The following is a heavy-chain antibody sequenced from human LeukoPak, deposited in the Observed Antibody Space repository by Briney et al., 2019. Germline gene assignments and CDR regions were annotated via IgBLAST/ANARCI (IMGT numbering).Heavy chain of an antibody. CDR3: TRAPYCSSTSCYEGGAY. CDR2: INHSGST. V-gene: IGHV4-34*01. CDR1: GGSFSGYY. J-gene: IGHJ4*02. Sequence: SETLSLTCAVYGGSFSGYYWSWIRQPPGKGLEWIGEINHSGSTNYNPSLKSRVTISVDTSKNQFSLKLSSVTAADTAVYYCTRAPYCSSTSCYEGGAYWGLGTLVTVSS. D-gene: IGHD2-2*01.